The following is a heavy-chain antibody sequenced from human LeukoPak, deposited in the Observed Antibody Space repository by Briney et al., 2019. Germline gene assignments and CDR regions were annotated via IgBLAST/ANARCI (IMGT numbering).Heavy chain of an antibody. Sequence: ASVKVSCKASGYTFTSYAMNWVRQAPGQGLEWMGWINTNTGNPTYAQGFTGRFVFSLDTSGSTAYLQISSLKAEDTAVYYCPRDGSRYDFWSGYYTPYYYYYMDVWGKGTTVTVSS. V-gene: IGHV7-4-1*02. CDR2: INTNTGNP. CDR3: PRDGSRYDFWSGYYTPYYYYYMDV. D-gene: IGHD3-3*01. CDR1: GYTFTSYA. J-gene: IGHJ6*03.